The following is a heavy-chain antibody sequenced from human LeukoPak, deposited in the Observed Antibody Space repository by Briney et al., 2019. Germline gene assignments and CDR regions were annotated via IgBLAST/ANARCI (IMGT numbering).Heavy chain of an antibody. CDR1: GITLSNYG. D-gene: IGHD3-16*01. CDR2: IRSSNGYI. Sequence: PGGSLRLSCAVSGITLSNYGMNWVRQAPGRGLEWVSSIRSSNGYIYYADSVKGRFTISRDNAKNSVYLQMNSLRAEGTAVYYCARGSSGGDYWGQGTLVTVSS. J-gene: IGHJ4*02. CDR3: ARGSSGGDY. V-gene: IGHV3-21*01.